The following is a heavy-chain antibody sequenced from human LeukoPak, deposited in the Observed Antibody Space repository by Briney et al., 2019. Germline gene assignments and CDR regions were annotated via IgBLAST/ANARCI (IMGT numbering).Heavy chain of an antibody. Sequence: GASVMVSCRASGYTFVRHGVNWVRQAPGQGLEWMGWISAYDAKTHYAERLQGRVTMTRDISASTVYMELRSLTSDDTAVYYCARDSRSPGPVFPDYWGQGTLVTVSS. CDR2: ISAYDAKT. CDR1: GYTFVRHG. CDR3: ARDSRSPGPVFPDY. J-gene: IGHJ4*02. D-gene: IGHD1-14*01. V-gene: IGHV1-18*01.